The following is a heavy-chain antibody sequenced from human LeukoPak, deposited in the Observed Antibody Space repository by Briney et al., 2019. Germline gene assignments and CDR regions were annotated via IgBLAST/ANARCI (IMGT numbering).Heavy chain of an antibody. J-gene: IGHJ3*02. CDR1: GFSFSSYG. CDR3: ARDWDYGGNSGAFDI. CDR2: IWYDGSNK. V-gene: IGHV3-33*01. D-gene: IGHD4-23*01. Sequence: GGSLRLSCAASGFSFSSYGMHWVRQAPGKGLEWVAAIWYDGSNKYCADSVKGRFTISRDNSKNTLYLQMNSLRTEDTAVYYCARDWDYGGNSGAFDIWGQGTMVTVSS.